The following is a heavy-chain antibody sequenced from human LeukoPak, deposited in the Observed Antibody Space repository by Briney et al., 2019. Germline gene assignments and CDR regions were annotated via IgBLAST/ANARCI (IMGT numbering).Heavy chain of an antibody. J-gene: IGHJ4*02. Sequence: PGGSLRLSCAASGFTFSSYSMHWVRQAPGKGLEWVSYITSRSTTIYYADSVKGRFTISRDNAKNSLYLQINSLRAEDTAVYYCARSNDFWSGYLDYWGQGTLVTVSS. CDR1: GFTFSSYS. CDR2: ITSRSTTI. CDR3: ARSNDFWSGYLDY. D-gene: IGHD3-3*01. V-gene: IGHV3-48*04.